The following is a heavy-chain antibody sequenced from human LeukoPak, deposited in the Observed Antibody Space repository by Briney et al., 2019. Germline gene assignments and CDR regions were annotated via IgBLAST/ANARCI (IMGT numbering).Heavy chain of an antibody. J-gene: IGHJ4*02. D-gene: IGHD5-18*01. CDR1: GFTFSSYA. CDR2: ISGSGGST. CDR3: AKGLGVTAMVKEVY. Sequence: GGSLRLSCAASGFTFSSYAMSWVRQAPGKGLEWVSAISGSGGSTYYADSVKGRFTISRDNSENTLYLQMNSLRAEDTAVYYCAKGLGVTAMVKEVYWGQGTLVTVSS. V-gene: IGHV3-23*01.